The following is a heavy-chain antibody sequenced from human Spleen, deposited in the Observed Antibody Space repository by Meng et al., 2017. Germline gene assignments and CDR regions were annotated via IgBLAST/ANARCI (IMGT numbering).Heavy chain of an antibody. J-gene: IGHJ4*02. CDR2: MNPNSGNT. Sequence: SVNVSCKASGYTFTNYDINWVRQATGQGLEWMGWMNPNSGNTDYAQKFQGRVTLTKNTSISTAYMELSSLGSEDTAVYYCARGGVEGYFDYWGQGTLVTVSS. CDR1: GYTFTNYD. D-gene: IGHD3-10*01. CDR3: ARGGVEGYFDY. V-gene: IGHV1-8*03.